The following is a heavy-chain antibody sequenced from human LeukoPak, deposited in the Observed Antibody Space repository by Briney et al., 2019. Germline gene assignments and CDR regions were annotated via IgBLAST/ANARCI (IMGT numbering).Heavy chain of an antibody. J-gene: IGHJ6*02. CDR3: AKDVGLPNYYYYYGMDV. D-gene: IGHD5-12*01. V-gene: IGHV3-9*01. CDR2: ISWNSGSI. Sequence: ALRLSCAASGFTFDDYAMHWVRQAPGKGLEWVAGISWNSGSIGYADSVRGRFTISRDNAKNSLYLQMNSLRAEDTALYYCAKDVGLPNYYYYYGMDVWGQGTRSPSP. CDR1: GFTFDDYA.